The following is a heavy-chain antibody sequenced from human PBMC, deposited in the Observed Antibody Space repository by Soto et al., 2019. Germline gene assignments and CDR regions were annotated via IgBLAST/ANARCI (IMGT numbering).Heavy chain of an antibody. V-gene: IGHV5-10-1*01. J-gene: IGHJ6*02. CDR2: IDPSDSYT. D-gene: IGHD4-17*01. CDR3: ARHTADYCYGMDV. CDR1: GYSFTSYW. Sequence: PVESLKISGKGSGYSFTSYWISWVRQMPGKGLEWMGRIDPSDSYTNYSPSFQGHVTISADKSISTAYLQWSSLKASDTAMYYCARHTADYCYGMDVWGQGTTVTVSS.